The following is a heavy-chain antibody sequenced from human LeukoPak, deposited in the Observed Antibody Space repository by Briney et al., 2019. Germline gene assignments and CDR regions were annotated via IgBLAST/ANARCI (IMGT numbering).Heavy chain of an antibody. CDR3: AKDQLTIYYFDY. D-gene: IGHD2-2*01. V-gene: IGHV3-23*01. Sequence: PGGSLRLSCAASGFTVSGNYMSWVRQAPGKGLEWVSAISGSGGSTYYADSVKGRFTISRDNSKNTLYLQMNSLRAEDTAVYYCAKDQLTIYYFDYWGQGTLVTVSS. J-gene: IGHJ4*02. CDR2: ISGSGGST. CDR1: GFTVSGNY.